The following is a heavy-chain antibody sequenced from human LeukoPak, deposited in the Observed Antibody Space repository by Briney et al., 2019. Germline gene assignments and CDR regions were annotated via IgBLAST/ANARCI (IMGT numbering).Heavy chain of an antibody. D-gene: IGHD3-22*01. CDR2: ISSSGSTI. V-gene: IGHV3-48*04. CDR1: GFTFSNYW. CDR3: ARVGSSGYYAVDY. Sequence: GGSLRLSCGGSGFTFSNYWMSWVRQAPGKGLEWVSYISSSGSTIYYADSVKGRFTISRDNAKNSLYLQMNSLRAEDTAVYYCARVGSSGYYAVDYWGQGTLVTVSS. J-gene: IGHJ4*02.